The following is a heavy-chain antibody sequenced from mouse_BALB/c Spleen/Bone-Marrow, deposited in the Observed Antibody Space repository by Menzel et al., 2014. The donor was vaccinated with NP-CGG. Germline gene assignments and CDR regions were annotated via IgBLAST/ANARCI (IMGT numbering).Heavy chain of an antibody. CDR3: ARGITLVPYFDY. V-gene: IGHV1S56*01. D-gene: IGHD2-4*01. Sequence: QVQLQQSGPEVVNPGASVRISCKASGYNFTRYYVHWVKQRPGQGLEWIGSIYPGNVNIKYNEKFKGKATLTAGKSSSTASMQLSSLTSEDSAVYFCARGITLVPYFDYWGQGTTLTVSS. CDR1: GYNFTRYY. CDR2: IYPGNVNI. J-gene: IGHJ2*01.